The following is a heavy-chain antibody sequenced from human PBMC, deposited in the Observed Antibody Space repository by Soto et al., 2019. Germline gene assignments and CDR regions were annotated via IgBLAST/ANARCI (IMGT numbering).Heavy chain of an antibody. Sequence: PGGSPTLSGASAGAPSSSYSMNWAPPARGKGLEWVSSISSSSSYIYYADSVKGRFTISRDNAKNSLYLQMNSLRAEDTAVYYCARDIVVVTAVTSRGRDGWGQATTVTGSS. D-gene: IGHD2-2*01. V-gene: IGHV3-21*01. CDR2: ISSSSSYI. CDR3: ARDIVVVTAVTSRGRDG. CDR1: GAPSSSYS. J-gene: IGHJ6*02.